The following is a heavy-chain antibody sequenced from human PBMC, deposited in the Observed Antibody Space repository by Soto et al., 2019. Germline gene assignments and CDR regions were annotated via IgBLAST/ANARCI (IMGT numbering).Heavy chain of an antibody. V-gene: IGHV4-31*03. CDR1: GGSITRGGYY. J-gene: IGHJ5*02. CDR3: ARDPAP. Sequence: QVQLQESGPGLVKPSENLSLTCTVSGGSITRGGYYWSWLRQHPGKGLEWIGYIYNSGTTYYNPSLKSRVTISVDTSKNKFSLTLTSVTAADTAVYYCARDPAPWGQGTLVTVSS. CDR2: IYNSGTT.